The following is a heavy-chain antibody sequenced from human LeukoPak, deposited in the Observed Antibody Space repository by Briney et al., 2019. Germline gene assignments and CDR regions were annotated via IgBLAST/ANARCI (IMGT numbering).Heavy chain of an antibody. J-gene: IGHJ4*02. CDR1: VGTFSSYA. CDR3: ARVPPPAAAGPFDY. CDR2: IIPIFGTA. V-gene: IGHV1-69*13. Sequence: SVKVSCKPSVGTFSSYAISWVRQAPGQGLEWMGGIIPIFGTANYAQKFQGRVTITADESTSTAYMELSSLRSEDTAVYYCARVPPPAAAGPFDYWGQGTPVTVSS. D-gene: IGHD6-13*01.